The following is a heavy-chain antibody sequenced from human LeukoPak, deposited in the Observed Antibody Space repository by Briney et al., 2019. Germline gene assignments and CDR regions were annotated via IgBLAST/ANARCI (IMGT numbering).Heavy chain of an antibody. J-gene: IGHJ4*02. CDR3: AKDLTAAAGGDY. V-gene: IGHV3-23*01. CDR2: ISGSGGST. Sequence: PGGSLRLSRAASGFTFSSYAMSWVRQAPGKGLEWVSAISGSGGSTYYADSVKGRFTISRDNSKNTLYLQTNSLRAEDTAVYYCAKDLTAAAGGDYWGQGTLVTVSS. CDR1: GFTFSSYA. D-gene: IGHD6-13*01.